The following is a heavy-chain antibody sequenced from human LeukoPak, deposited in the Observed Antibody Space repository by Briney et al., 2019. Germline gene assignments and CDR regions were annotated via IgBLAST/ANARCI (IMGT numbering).Heavy chain of an antibody. CDR3: ARSQKADAFDI. J-gene: IGHJ3*02. CDR2: ISSSGSTI. CDR1: GFTVSSNY. V-gene: IGHV3-11*01. Sequence: GSLRLSCAASGFTVSSNYMSWVRQAPGKGLEWVSYISSSGSTIYYADSVKGRFTISRDNAKNSLYLQMNSLRAEDTAVYYCARSQKADAFDIWGQGTMVTVSS.